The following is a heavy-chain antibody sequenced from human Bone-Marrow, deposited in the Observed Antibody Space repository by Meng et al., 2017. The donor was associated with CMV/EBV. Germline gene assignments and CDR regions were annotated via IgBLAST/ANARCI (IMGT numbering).Heavy chain of an antibody. CDR3: ARGATIFGGVFDL. J-gene: IGHJ3*01. CDR1: GFTFSSHA. Sequence: GGSLRLSCVGSGFTFSSHAMHWVRQAPGKGLEWVASISHDESNKYYSDSVKGRFTISRDNSKNTLYLQMNSLRAEDTAVYYCARGATIFGGVFDLWGQGTMVTASS. V-gene: IGHV3-30*04. D-gene: IGHD3-3*01. CDR2: ISHDESNK.